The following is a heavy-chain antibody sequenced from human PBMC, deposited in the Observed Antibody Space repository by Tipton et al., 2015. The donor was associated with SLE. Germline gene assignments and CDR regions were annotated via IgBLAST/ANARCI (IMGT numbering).Heavy chain of an antibody. J-gene: IGHJ1*01. D-gene: IGHD6-6*01. Sequence: TLSLTCAVYGGSFSGYYWSWIRQPPGKGLEWIGEINHSGSTNYNPSLKGRVTISVDTSKNQFSLKLSSVTAADTAVYYCARGGLGQSGSSALEWFQHWGQGTLVTVSS. CDR1: GGSFSGYY. CDR3: ARGGLGQSGSSALEWFQH. CDR2: INHSGST. V-gene: IGHV4-34*01.